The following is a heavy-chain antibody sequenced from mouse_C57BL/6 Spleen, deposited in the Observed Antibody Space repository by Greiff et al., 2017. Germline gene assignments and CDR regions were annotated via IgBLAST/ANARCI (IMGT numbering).Heavy chain of an antibody. J-gene: IGHJ2*01. V-gene: IGHV1-64*01. CDR3: ARKKTGIYYEYDDYFDY. D-gene: IGHD2-4*01. CDR2: IHPNSGST. Sequence: QVQLQQPGAELVKPGASVKLSCKASGYTFTSYWMRWVKQRPGQGLEWIGMIHPNSGSTNYNEKFKSKATLTVDKSSSTAYMQLSSLTSEDSAVYYCARKKTGIYYEYDDYFDYWGQGTTLTVSS. CDR1: GYTFTSYW.